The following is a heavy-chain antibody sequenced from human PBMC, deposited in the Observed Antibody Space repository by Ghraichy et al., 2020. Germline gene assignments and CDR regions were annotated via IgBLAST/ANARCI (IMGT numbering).Heavy chain of an antibody. Sequence: SETLSLTCAVYGGSFSGYYWSWIRQPPGKGLEWIGEINHSGSTNYNPSLKSRVTISVDTSKNQFSLKLSSVTAADTAVYYCASDYRGLDYWGQGTLVTVSS. V-gene: IGHV4-34*01. J-gene: IGHJ4*02. CDR2: INHSGST. CDR1: GGSFSGYY. D-gene: IGHD4/OR15-4a*01. CDR3: ASDYRGLDY.